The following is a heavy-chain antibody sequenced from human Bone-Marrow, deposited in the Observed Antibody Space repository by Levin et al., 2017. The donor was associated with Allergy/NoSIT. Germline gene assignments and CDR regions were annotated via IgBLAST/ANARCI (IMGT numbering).Heavy chain of an antibody. CDR1: GFTFRTYG. V-gene: IGHV3-30*18. CDR3: AKDHYTMGIVDPGDY. D-gene: IGHD2-2*02. J-gene: IGHJ4*02. Sequence: PGGSLRLSCAASGFTFRTYGMHWVRQAPGKGLEWVAVISKDGSNQHYADFVKGRFTISRDNSRNTLYLQMDSLRTEDTAVYYCAKDHYTMGIVDPGDYWGQGTLVIVSP. CDR2: ISKDGSNQ.